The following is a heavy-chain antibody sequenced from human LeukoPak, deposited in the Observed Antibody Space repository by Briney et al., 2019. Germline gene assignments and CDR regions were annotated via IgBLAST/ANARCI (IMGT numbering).Heavy chain of an antibody. D-gene: IGHD2-8*01. J-gene: IGHJ4*02. CDR3: ARRVGDTNGL. Sequence: GASVKVSCKASGYTFTSYGISWVRQDPGQRLEWMGWISAYNGNTNYAQKLQRRVTMTTDTSTSTASTAERSLRSDDTAVYYWARRVGDTNGLWGQGTLVTVSS. CDR2: ISAYNGNT. CDR1: GYTFTSYG. V-gene: IGHV1-18*01.